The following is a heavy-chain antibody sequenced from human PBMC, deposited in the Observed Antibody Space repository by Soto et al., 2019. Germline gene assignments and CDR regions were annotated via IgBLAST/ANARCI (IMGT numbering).Heavy chain of an antibody. CDR1: GFSFSDYA. Sequence: EVQLLESGGGLVQPGGSLRLSCKASGFSFSDYAMTWVRQAPGKGLEWVSVISGSGDNTFYAASVKGRFAISRDNSKNVLYLQMNSLSADDAAVYFCAKGRAITVYGVVILFDYWGLGTLVTVSS. CDR2: ISGSGDNT. CDR3: AKGRAITVYGVVILFDY. D-gene: IGHD3-3*01. V-gene: IGHV3-23*01. J-gene: IGHJ4*01.